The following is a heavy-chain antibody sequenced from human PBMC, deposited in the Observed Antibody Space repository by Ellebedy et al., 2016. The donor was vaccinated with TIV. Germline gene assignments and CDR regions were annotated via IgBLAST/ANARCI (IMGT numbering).Heavy chain of an antibody. CDR3: ARFRWRPFLAAAGTYYYYYYGMDV. Sequence: KVSCKGSGYSFTSYWISWVRQMPGKGLEWMGRIDPSDSYTNYSPSFQGHVTISADKSISTAYLQWSSLKASDTAMYYCARFRWRPFLAAAGTYYYYYYGMDVWGQGTTVTVSS. CDR1: GYSFTSYW. V-gene: IGHV5-10-1*01. D-gene: IGHD6-13*01. J-gene: IGHJ6*02. CDR2: IDPSDSYT.